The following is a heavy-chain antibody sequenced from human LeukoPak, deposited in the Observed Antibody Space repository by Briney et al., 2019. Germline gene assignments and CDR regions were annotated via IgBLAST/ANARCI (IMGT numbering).Heavy chain of an antibody. V-gene: IGHV1-8*01. CDR2: MNPNSGNT. J-gene: IGHJ6*02. D-gene: IGHD3-10*01. CDR1: GYTFTSYD. Sequence: GALVKVSCKASGYTFTSYDINWVRQATGQGLEWMGWMNPNSGNTGYAQKFQGRVTMTRNTSISTAYMELSSLRSEDTAVYYCARAPAKLLWFGETYYGMDVWGQGTTVTVSS. CDR3: ARAPAKLLWFGETYYGMDV.